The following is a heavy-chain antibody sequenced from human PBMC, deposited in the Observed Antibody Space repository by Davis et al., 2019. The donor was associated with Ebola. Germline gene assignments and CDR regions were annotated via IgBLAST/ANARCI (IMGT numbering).Heavy chain of an antibody. V-gene: IGHV4-34*01. CDR2: INHSGST. Sequence: SETLSLTCAVYGGSFSDYYWSWIRQPPGKGLEWIGEINHSGSTNYNPSLKSRVTISVDTSKNQFSLKLSSVTAADTAVYYCARRVVVVTAIEEGYFDYWGQGTLVTVSS. D-gene: IGHD2-21*02. CDR1: GGSFSDYY. CDR3: ARRVVVVTAIEEGYFDY. J-gene: IGHJ4*02.